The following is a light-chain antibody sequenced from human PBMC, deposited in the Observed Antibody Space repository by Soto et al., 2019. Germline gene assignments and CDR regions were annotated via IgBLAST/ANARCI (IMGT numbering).Light chain of an antibody. CDR1: QSVRSSS. CDR2: AAS. Sequence: EIVLTQSPGTLSLSPGDRATLSCRASQSVRSSSFAWYQQKPGQAPRLLIYAASTRATGIPDRFSGSGSGSEFTLTISSLQSEDFAVYYCQQYVHWPPGTFGQGTKVDIK. J-gene: IGKJ1*01. CDR3: QQYVHWPPGT. V-gene: IGKV3-20*01.